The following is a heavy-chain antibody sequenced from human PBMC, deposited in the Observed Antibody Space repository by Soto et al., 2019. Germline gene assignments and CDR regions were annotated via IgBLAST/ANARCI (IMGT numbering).Heavy chain of an antibody. D-gene: IGHD5-12*01. V-gene: IGHV1-69*13. Sequence: SVKVSCKASGGTFSSFGISWVRQAPGQGLEWMGGVIPVFGRPNYAQRFRGRLTITADESTNTSYMELIDLTSEDTAVYYCAREASGYDFWGQGTQVTVS. CDR2: VIPVFGRP. CDR3: AREASGYDF. CDR1: GGTFSSFG. J-gene: IGHJ1*01.